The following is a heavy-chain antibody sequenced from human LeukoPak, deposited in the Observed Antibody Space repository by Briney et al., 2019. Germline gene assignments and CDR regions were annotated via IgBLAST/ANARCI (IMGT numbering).Heavy chain of an antibody. CDR3: AKTEGDCGGDCYSEAFDY. CDR1: GFTFSSYA. D-gene: IGHD2-21*02. CDR2: ISGSGGST. Sequence: GGSLRLSCAASGFTFSSYAMSWVRQAPGKGLEWVSAISGSGGSTYYADSVKGRFTISRDNSKNTLYLQMNSLRAEDTAVYYCAKTEGDCGGDCYSEAFDYWGQGTLVTVSS. V-gene: IGHV3-23*01. J-gene: IGHJ4*02.